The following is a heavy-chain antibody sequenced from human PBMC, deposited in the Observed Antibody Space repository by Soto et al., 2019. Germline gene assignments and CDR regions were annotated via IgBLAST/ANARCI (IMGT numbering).Heavy chain of an antibody. CDR3: ARTYYYDSSGSYS. CDR2: IYYSGST. D-gene: IGHD3-22*01. Sequence: QLQLQESGPGLVKPSETLSLTCTVSGGSISSSSYYWGWIRQPPGKGLEWIGSIYYSGSTYYNPSLKSRVTISVDTSKNQFSLKLSSVTAADTAVYYCARTYYYDSSGSYSWGQGTLVTVSS. J-gene: IGHJ4*02. CDR1: GGSISSSSYY. V-gene: IGHV4-39*01.